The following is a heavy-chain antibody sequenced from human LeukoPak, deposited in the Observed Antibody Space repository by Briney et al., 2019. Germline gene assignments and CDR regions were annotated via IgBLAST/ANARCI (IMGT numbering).Heavy chain of an antibody. D-gene: IGHD3-3*01. Sequence: SETLSLTCTVSGGSISSSSYYWGWIRQPPGKGLEWIGSIYYSGSTYYNPSLKSRVTISVDTSKNQFSLKLSSVTAADTAVYYCARDRARITIFGPMVNNWFDPWGQGTLVTVSS. V-gene: IGHV4-39*07. J-gene: IGHJ5*02. CDR1: GGSISSSSYY. CDR2: IYYSGST. CDR3: ARDRARITIFGPMVNNWFDP.